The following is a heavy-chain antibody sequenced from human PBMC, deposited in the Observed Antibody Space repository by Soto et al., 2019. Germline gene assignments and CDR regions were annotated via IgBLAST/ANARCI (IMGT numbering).Heavy chain of an antibody. D-gene: IGHD4-4*01. CDR1: GFTFSSHA. CDR2: MSGSGDNT. Sequence: EVQLLESGGGLVQPGGSLRLSCAASGFTFSSHAMSWVRQAPVKGLEWVSSMSGSGDNTYHADSVKGRFTVSRDNSKNTLYLQMNSLRVEYSAVYYCAIGSYTNYNGFDPWGQGTLVTVSS. CDR3: AIGSYTNYNGFDP. J-gene: IGHJ5*02. V-gene: IGHV3-23*01.